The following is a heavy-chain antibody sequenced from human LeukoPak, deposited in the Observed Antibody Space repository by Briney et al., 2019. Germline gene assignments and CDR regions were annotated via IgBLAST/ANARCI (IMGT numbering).Heavy chain of an antibody. CDR3: ARVPAYGSGAYYYGMDV. Sequence: GGSLRLSCAASGFTFSSYWMHWVRQAPGKGLVWVSRINSDGSSTSYADSVKGRFTISRDNAKNTLYLQMNSLRAEDTAVYYCARVPAYGSGAYYYGMDVWGQGTTATVSS. CDR2: INSDGSST. J-gene: IGHJ6*02. CDR1: GFTFSSYW. D-gene: IGHD3-10*01. V-gene: IGHV3-74*01.